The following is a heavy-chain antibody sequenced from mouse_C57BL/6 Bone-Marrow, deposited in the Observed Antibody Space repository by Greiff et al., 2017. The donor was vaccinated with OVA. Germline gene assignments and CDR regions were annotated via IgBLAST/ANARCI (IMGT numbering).Heavy chain of an antibody. V-gene: IGHV1-54*01. Sequence: VKLQESGAELVRPGTSVKVSCKASGYAFTNYLIEWVKQRPGQGLEWIGVINPGSGGTNYNEKFKGKATLTADKSSSTAYMQLSSLTSEDSAVYFCARSGVTTGYWGQGTTLTVSS. CDR3: ARSGVTTGY. J-gene: IGHJ2*01. CDR2: INPGSGGT. D-gene: IGHD2-2*01. CDR1: GYAFTNYL.